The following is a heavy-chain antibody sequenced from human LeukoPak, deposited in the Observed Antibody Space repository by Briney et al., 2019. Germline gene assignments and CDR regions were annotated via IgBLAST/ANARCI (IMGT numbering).Heavy chain of an antibody. J-gene: IGHJ4*02. CDR1: DGSLSGYY. CDR2: IDHSGNT. D-gene: IGHD2-15*01. Sequence: PSETLSLTCAVYDGSLSGYYWTWIRQPPGKGLEWIGEIDHSGNTNYNPSLKSRVTISVDTSMNQFSLNLSSVAAADTAVYYCARVVAHFDYWGQGTLVTVSS. V-gene: IGHV4-34*01. CDR3: ARVVAHFDY.